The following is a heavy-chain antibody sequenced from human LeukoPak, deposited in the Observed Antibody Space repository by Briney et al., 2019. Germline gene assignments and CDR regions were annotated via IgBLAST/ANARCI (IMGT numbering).Heavy chain of an antibody. CDR3: ARELRFLEWLLADYYGMDV. CDR2: ITDDGYNT. J-gene: IGHJ6*02. CDR1: GFTFSAFA. Sequence: GGSLRLSCAASGFTFSAFAMTWVRQAPGKGLEWVSTITDDGYNTYSADSVKGRFTISRDNAKNSLYLQMNSLRAEDTAVYYCARELRFLEWLLADYYGMDVWGQGTTVTVSS. V-gene: IGHV3-21*04. D-gene: IGHD3-3*01.